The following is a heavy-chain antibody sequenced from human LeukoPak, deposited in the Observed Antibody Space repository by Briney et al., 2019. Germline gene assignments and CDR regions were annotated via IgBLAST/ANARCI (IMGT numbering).Heavy chain of an antibody. Sequence: SETLSLTCTVSGGSISSYYWSWIRQPPGKGLEWIGYIYYSGSTNYNPSLKSRVTISVDTSKNQFSLKLSSVTAADTAVYYCARELSGHGGIPWYFDLWGRGTLVTVSS. CDR2: IYYSGST. D-gene: IGHD3-10*01. CDR3: ARELSGHGGIPWYFDL. CDR1: GGSISSYY. V-gene: IGHV4-59*01. J-gene: IGHJ2*01.